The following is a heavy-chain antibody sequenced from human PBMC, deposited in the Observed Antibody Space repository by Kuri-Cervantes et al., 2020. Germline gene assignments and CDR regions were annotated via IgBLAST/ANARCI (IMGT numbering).Heavy chain of an antibody. CDR2: INAGNGNT. J-gene: IGHJ4*02. D-gene: IGHD6-19*01. CDR3: ARRGDIVSSGWYSTFDY. V-gene: IGHV1-3*01. Sequence: ASVKVSCKASGDTFTSYAMHWVRQAPGQRLEWMGWINAGNGNTKYSQKFQGRVTITRDTSASTAYMELSSMRSEDTAVYYCARRGDIVSSGWYSTFDYWGQGTLVTVSS. CDR1: GDTFTSYA.